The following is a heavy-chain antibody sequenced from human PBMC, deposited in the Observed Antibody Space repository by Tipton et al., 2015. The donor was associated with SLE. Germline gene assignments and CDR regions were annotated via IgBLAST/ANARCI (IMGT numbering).Heavy chain of an antibody. CDR2: INHSGST. Sequence: TLSLTCTVSGGSISSHYWSWIRQPPGKGLEWIGEINHSGSTNYNPSLKSRVTISVDTSKNQFSLKLSSVTAADTAVYYCARGGHCTNGVCYDFDYWGQGTLVTVSS. CDR1: GGSISSHY. J-gene: IGHJ4*02. D-gene: IGHD2-8*01. V-gene: IGHV4-34*01. CDR3: ARGGHCTNGVCYDFDY.